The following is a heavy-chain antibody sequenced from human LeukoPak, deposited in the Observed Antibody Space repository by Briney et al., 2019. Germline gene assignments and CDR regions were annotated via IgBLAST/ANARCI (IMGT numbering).Heavy chain of an antibody. J-gene: IGHJ4*02. CDR2: IKQDGSEK. D-gene: IGHD5-12*01. CDR1: GFTFSSYG. Sequence: GGSLRLSCAASGFTFSSYGMHWVRQAPGKGLEWVANIKQDGSEKYYVDSVKGRFTISRDNAKNSLYLQMNSLRAEDTAVYYCARASVATIPGLFDYWGQETLVTVSS. V-gene: IGHV3-7*01. CDR3: ARASVATIPGLFDY.